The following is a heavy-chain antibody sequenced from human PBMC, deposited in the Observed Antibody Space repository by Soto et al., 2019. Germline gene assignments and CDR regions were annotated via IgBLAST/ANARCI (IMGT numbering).Heavy chain of an antibody. D-gene: IGHD6-19*01. V-gene: IGHV1-69*13. CDR2: IIPIFGTA. Sequence: ASVKVSCKASGGTFSSYAISWVRQAPGQGLEWMGGIIPIFGTANYAQKFQGRVTITADESTSTAYMELSSLRSEDTAVYYCARECPYSSGWYYFDYWGQGTLVTVSS. J-gene: IGHJ4*02. CDR1: GGTFSSYA. CDR3: ARECPYSSGWYYFDY.